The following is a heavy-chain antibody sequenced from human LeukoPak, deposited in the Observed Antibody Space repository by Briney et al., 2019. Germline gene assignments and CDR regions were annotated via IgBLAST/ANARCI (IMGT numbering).Heavy chain of an antibody. J-gene: IGHJ4*02. CDR1: GGSISSYY. D-gene: IGHD5-12*01. CDR3: ARFRGYPMYYFDY. CDR2: IYYSGST. Sequence: SETLSLTCTVSGGSISSYYWSWIRQPPGKGLEWIGYIYYSGSTNYNPSLKSRVTISVDTSKNQFSLKLSSVTAADTAVYYCARFRGYPMYYFDYWGQGTLVTVSS. V-gene: IGHV4-59*01.